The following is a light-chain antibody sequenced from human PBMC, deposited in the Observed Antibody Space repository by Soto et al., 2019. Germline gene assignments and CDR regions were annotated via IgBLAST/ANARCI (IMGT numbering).Light chain of an antibody. J-gene: IGKJ4*01. V-gene: IGKV3-20*01. CDR3: QHYDTSSGTT. Sequence: IVLTQSPGTLSLSPGDRATLSCRANQSVSSSYLAWYQQKPGQAPRLLIYAASSRATGISDRFSGSGSGTVFTLTISRLEPEDFAVYSCQHYDTSSGTTFGGGTKVEI. CDR2: AAS. CDR1: QSVSSSY.